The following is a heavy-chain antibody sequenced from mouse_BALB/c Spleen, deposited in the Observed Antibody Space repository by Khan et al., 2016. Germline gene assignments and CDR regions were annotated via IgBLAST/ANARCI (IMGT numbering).Heavy chain of an antibody. D-gene: IGHD4-1*01. CDR3: ARTGTGGYYFDY. J-gene: IGHJ2*01. CDR1: GYTFNNYW. V-gene: IGHV1-9*01. CDR2: ILPGTGST. Sequence: QVQLKQSGAELMKPGASVKISCKAIGYTFNNYWIEWIKQRPGHGLGWIGVILPGTGSTKYNEKFKGKATFTAETSSNTAYMQLTSLTSEDSAVYYCARTGTGGYYFDYWGQGTTLTVSS.